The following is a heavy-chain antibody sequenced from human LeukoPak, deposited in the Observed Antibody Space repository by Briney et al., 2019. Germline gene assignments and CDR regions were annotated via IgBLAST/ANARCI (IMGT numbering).Heavy chain of an antibody. CDR3: ARERRGYYAEY. D-gene: IGHD3-3*01. CDR1: GFTFNNYA. V-gene: IGHV3-30*04. J-gene: IGHJ4*02. Sequence: GGSLRLSCAASGFTFNNYAMHWVRQAPGKGLEWVALISHDGSAPFYADSVKGRFIISKDSPQNTSYLQMNSLRPEDTAVYYCARERRGYYAEYWGQGTLVTVSS. CDR2: ISHDGSAP.